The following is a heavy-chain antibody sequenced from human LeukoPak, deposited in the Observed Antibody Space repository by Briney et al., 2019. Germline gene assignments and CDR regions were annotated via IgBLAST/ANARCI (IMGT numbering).Heavy chain of an antibody. CDR3: AREGDYGAFDI. Sequence: SVKVSCKASGYTFTSYYMHWVRQAPGQGLEWMGRIIPILGIANYAQKFQGRVTVTADKSTSTAYMELSSLRSEDTAVYYCAREGDYGAFDIWGQGTMVTVSS. J-gene: IGHJ3*02. V-gene: IGHV1-69*04. CDR1: GYTFTSYY. CDR2: IIPILGIA. D-gene: IGHD4-17*01.